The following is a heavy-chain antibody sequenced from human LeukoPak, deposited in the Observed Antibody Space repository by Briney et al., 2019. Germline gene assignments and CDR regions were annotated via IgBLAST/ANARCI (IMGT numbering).Heavy chain of an antibody. D-gene: IGHD2-15*01. J-gene: IGHJ4*02. V-gene: IGHV4-34*01. CDR2: INHSGST. CDR1: GGSFSGYY. Sequence: PSETLSLTCAVYGGSFSGYYWSWIRQPPGKGLEWIGEINHSGSTNYNPSLKSRVTISLDTSKNQFSLKLSSVTAADTAVYYCAKEGGNGGISPFGYWGQGTLVTVSS. CDR3: AKEGGNGGISPFGY.